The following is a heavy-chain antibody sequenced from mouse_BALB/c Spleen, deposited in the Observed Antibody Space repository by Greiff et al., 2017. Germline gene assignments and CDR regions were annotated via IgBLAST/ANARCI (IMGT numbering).Heavy chain of an antibody. Sequence: EVQLMESGPELVKPGASVKISCKASGYTFTDYNMHWVKQCHGKSLEWIGYIYPYSGGTGYNQKFKSKATLTVDNSSSRVYMELRSLTSEDSAVYYGARDYDYDQGSLYAMDDWGQGTSVTVSS. CDR1: GYTFTDYN. CDR3: ARDYDYDQGSLYAMDD. V-gene: IGHV1S29*02. CDR2: IYPYSGGT. J-gene: IGHJ4*01. D-gene: IGHD2-4*01.